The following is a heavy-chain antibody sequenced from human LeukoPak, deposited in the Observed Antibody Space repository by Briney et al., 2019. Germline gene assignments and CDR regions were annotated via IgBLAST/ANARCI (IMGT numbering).Heavy chain of an antibody. V-gene: IGHV3-30*18. CDR2: ISYDGSNK. J-gene: IGHJ5*02. Sequence: GGSLRLSCAASGFTFSSYGMHWVREAPGKGLEWVAVISYDGSNKYYADSVKGRFTISRDNSKNTLYLQMNSLRAEDTAVYYCAKGTYYYDSSGYPPWGQGTLVTVSS. CDR3: AKGTYYYDSSGYPP. CDR1: GFTFSSYG. D-gene: IGHD3-22*01.